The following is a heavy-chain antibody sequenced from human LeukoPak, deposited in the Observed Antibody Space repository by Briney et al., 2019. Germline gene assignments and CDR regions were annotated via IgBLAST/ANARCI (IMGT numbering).Heavy chain of an antibody. V-gene: IGHV3-23*01. CDR2: ISGSGGST. CDR3: AKVWWLIAGDY. CDR1: GFTFTGYA. Sequence: GGSLRFSCAASGFTFTGYAMSCVPQAPGKGREWVSAISGSGGSTYYADSVKGRFTISRDNSKITLYLQMNSLRAEDTAVYYCAKVWWLIAGDYWGQGPLVTVSS. J-gene: IGHJ4*02. D-gene: IGHD2-21*01.